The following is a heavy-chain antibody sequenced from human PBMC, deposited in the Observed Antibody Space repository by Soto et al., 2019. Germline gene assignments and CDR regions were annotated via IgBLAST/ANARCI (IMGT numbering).Heavy chain of an antibody. CDR2: FNPIFETA. J-gene: IGHJ6*02. Sequence: SVKVSCKASGGTFSSYAIIWVRQAPGQGLERMGGFNPIFETANYAQKFQGRVTVTADESTNTAYMELSSLRSEDTAVYYCTRGITLIRGVIPPGYYYGMDVWGQGTTVTVSS. CDR1: GGTFSSYA. CDR3: TRGITLIRGVIPPGYYYGMDV. V-gene: IGHV1-69*13. D-gene: IGHD3-10*01.